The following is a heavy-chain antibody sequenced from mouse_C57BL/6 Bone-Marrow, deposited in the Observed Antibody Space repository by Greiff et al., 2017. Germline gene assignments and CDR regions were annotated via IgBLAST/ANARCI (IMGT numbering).Heavy chain of an antibody. CDR1: GYTFTSYW. V-gene: IGHV1-69*01. CDR2: IDPSDSYT. CDR3: AADGYYGFAY. J-gene: IGHJ3*01. D-gene: IGHD2-3*01. Sequence: QVQLQQPGAELVMPGASVKLSCTASGYTFTSYWMHWVKQRPGQGLEWIGEIDPSDSYTNYNQKFKGKSTLTVDKSSSTAYMQLSSLTSEDSAVYYCAADGYYGFAYWGQGTLVTVSA.